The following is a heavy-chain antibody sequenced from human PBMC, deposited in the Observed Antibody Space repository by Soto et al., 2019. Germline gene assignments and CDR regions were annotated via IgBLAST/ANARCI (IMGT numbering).Heavy chain of an antibody. CDR2: ISSSSSTI. D-gene: IGHD6-6*01. CDR3: ARPEYSSSSYGMDV. Sequence: HPGGSLRLSCAASEFTFSRYSMNWVRQAPGKGLEWVSYISSSSSTIYYADSVKGRFTISRDNAKNSLYLQMNSLRDEDTAVYYCARPEYSSSSYGMDVWGQGTTVTVSS. J-gene: IGHJ6*02. V-gene: IGHV3-48*02. CDR1: EFTFSRYS.